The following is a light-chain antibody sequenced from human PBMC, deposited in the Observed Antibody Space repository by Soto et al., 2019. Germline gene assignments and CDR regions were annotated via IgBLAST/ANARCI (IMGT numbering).Light chain of an antibody. CDR1: LSVSSN. CDR3: QQYNNWPPAT. V-gene: IGKV3D-15*01. J-gene: IGKJ5*01. Sequence: EIVLTQSPATLSLSPGDGVTLSCRASLSVSSNLAWYQQKPGQAPRLLIYGASTRATGIPARFSGSGSGTEFTLTISSLQSEDFAVYYCQQYNNWPPATFGQGTRLEIK. CDR2: GAS.